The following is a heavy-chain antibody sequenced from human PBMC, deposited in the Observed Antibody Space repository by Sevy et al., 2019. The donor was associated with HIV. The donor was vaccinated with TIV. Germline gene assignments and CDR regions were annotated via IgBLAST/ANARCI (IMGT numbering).Heavy chain of an antibody. CDR2: ISAYNGNT. J-gene: IGHJ6*02. D-gene: IGHD2-15*01. V-gene: IGHV1-18*01. CDR1: GYTFTSYG. CDR3: ARDHGCSGGSCYLYYYYYYGMDV. Sequence: ASVKVSCKASGYTFTSYGISWVRQAPGQGLEWMGWISAYNGNTNYAQKLQGRVTMTTDTSTSTAYMELRGLRSDDTAVYYCARDHGCSGGSCYLYYYYYYGMDVWGQGTTVTVSS.